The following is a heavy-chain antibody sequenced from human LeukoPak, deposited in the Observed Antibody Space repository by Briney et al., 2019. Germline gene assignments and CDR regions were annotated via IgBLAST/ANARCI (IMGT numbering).Heavy chain of an antibody. Sequence: GGSLRLSCAASGFTFSSYGMHWVRKAPGKGLEWVAVISYDGSNRYYADSVKGRFTISRDNSKNTLYLQMNSLRAEDTAVYYCAKDYYDSGYWGQGTLVTVSS. D-gene: IGHD3-22*01. V-gene: IGHV3-30*18. CDR2: ISYDGSNR. CDR3: AKDYYDSGY. CDR1: GFTFSSYG. J-gene: IGHJ4*02.